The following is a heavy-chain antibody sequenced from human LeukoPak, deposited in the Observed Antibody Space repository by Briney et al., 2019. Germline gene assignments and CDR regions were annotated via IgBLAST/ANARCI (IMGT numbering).Heavy chain of an antibody. J-gene: IGHJ3*02. V-gene: IGHV3-23*01. D-gene: IGHD1-7*01. CDR1: GFSFSNYA. CDR2: IVGGGDST. Sequence: GGSLRLSCAASGFSFSNYAMNWVRQAPGKGLEWVSAIVGGGDSTFYADSVKGRFTISRDNSKNTLYLQMNSLRAEDTAVYHCAKTNGNYNPGDAFDIWGQGTMVTVSS. CDR3: AKTNGNYNPGDAFDI.